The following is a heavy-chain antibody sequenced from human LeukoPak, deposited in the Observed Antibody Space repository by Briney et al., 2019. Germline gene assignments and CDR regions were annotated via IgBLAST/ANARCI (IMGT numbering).Heavy chain of an antibody. J-gene: IGHJ4*02. D-gene: IGHD5-24*01. CDR3: ARDTRWLRGPDYFDY. CDR2: IKQDGSEK. CDR1: GFTFSSYW. V-gene: IGHV3-7*01. Sequence: GGSLRLSCAASGFTFSSYWMSWVRQAPGKGLEWVANIKQDGSEKYYVDSVKGRFTISRDNAKNSLYLQMNSLRAEDTAVYYCARDTRWLRGPDYFDYWGQGTLVTASS.